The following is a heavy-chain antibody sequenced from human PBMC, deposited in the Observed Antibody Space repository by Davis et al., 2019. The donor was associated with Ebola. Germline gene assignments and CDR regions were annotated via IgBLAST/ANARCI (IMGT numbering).Heavy chain of an antibody. CDR2: IYYSGST. Sequence: MPSETLSLTCTVSGGSMSSYYWSWIRQPPGKGLEWIGYIYYSGSTNYNPSLKSRVTISVDTSKNQFSLKLSSVTAADTAVYYCAREDASSTSADYWGQGILVTVSS. D-gene: IGHD2-15*01. J-gene: IGHJ4*02. V-gene: IGHV4-59*01. CDR3: AREDASSTSADY. CDR1: GGSMSSYY.